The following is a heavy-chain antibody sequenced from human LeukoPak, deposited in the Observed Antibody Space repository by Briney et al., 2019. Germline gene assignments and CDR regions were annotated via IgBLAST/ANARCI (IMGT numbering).Heavy chain of an antibody. V-gene: IGHV1-18*01. J-gene: IGHJ5*02. CDR2: ISAYNGNT. D-gene: IGHD2-2*01. CDR1: GYTFTSYG. CDR3: ARDRGPYCSTTSCYSFDP. Sequence: GASVKVSCKASGYTFTSYGISWVRQAPGQGLEWMGWISAYNGNTNYAQKVQGRVTMTTDTSTKTAYMELRSLRSDDTAIYYCARDRGPYCSTTSCYSFDPWGQGTLVTVSS.